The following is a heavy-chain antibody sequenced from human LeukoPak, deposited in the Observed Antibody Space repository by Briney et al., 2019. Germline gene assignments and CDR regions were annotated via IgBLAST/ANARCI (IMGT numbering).Heavy chain of an antibody. CDR1: GFTLSNSW. Sequence: PGGSLRLSCVASGFTLSNSWMHWVRQAPGKGLVWVSRINMDGSTTNYADSVRGRFTISRDNAKKTRHLQMNRLRAEDTAVYYCVRSVSGWYGFFDYWGQGTLVTLSS. J-gene: IGHJ4*02. D-gene: IGHD6-19*01. CDR3: VRSVSGWYGFFDY. CDR2: INMDGSTT. V-gene: IGHV3-74*01.